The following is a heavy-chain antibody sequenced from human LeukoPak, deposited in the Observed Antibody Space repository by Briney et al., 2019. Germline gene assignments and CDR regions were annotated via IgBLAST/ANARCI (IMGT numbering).Heavy chain of an antibody. Sequence: PGGSLRLSCAASGFTFSSYETNWVRQAPGKGLEWVSYISSSGSTIYYADSVKGRFTISRDNAKNSLYLQMNSLRAEDTAVYYCARDRDHWYVDLWGRGTLVSVSS. V-gene: IGHV3-48*03. CDR2: ISSSGSTI. CDR3: ARDRDHWYVDL. CDR1: GFTFSSYE. J-gene: IGHJ2*01. D-gene: IGHD3-10*01.